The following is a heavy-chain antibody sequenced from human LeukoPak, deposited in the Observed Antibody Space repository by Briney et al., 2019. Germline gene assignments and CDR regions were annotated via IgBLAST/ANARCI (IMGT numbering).Heavy chain of an antibody. CDR2: IYYSGST. Sequence: SETLSLTCTVSGGSISSYYWSWIRQPPGKGLEWIGYIYYSGSTNYNPSLKSRVTISVDTSKNQFSLKLSSVTAADTAVYYCARDGGNWDNWFDPWGQGTLVTVSS. CDR3: ARDGGNWDNWFDP. CDR1: GGSISSYY. D-gene: IGHD7-27*01. V-gene: IGHV4-59*01. J-gene: IGHJ5*02.